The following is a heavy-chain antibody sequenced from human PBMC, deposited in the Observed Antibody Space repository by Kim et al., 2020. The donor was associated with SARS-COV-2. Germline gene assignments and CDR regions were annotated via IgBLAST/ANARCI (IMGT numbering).Heavy chain of an antibody. J-gene: IGHJ4*02. CDR3: AKDQPSRITIFGVVIRGNFDY. D-gene: IGHD3-3*01. Sequence: GGSLRLSCAASGFTFSSYAMSWVRQAPGKGLEWVSAISGSGGSTYYADSVKGRFTISRDNSKNTLYLQMNSLRAEDTAVYYCAKDQPSRITIFGVVIRGNFDYWGQGTLVTVSS. V-gene: IGHV3-23*01. CDR2: ISGSGGST. CDR1: GFTFSSYA.